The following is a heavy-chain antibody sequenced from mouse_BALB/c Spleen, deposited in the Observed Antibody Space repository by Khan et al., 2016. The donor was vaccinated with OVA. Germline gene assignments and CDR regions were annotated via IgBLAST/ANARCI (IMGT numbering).Heavy chain of an antibody. CDR2: FYPFNDDT. Sequence: VQLKQSGPELVKPGASVKMSCKASGYTFTSYVMHWVKQKPGLGLEWIGYFYPFNDDTKYNAKFKGKATLTSDKSSSTAYMELSSLTSEDSTVYYCAPVGNYYVSFAYWGQGTLVTVSA. CDR1: GYTFTSYV. D-gene: IGHD1-1*01. V-gene: IGHV1S136*01. CDR3: APVGNYYVSFAY. J-gene: IGHJ3*01.